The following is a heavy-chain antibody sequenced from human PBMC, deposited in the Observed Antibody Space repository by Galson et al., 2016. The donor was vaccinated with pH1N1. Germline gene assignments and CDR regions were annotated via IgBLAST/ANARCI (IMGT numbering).Heavy chain of an antibody. D-gene: IGHD2-2*01. CDR1: GFTFGNFA. V-gene: IGHV3-23*01. CDR2: MSGGGAGT. J-gene: IGHJ6*02. CDR3: AKVTDVCTVTRCFPYGMHA. Sequence: SLRLSCAASGFTFGNFAISWVRQSPGKGLEWVAIMSGGGAGTYSADSVKGRFTISRDNSKNTLYLQMHSLRAEDTATYYCAKVTDVCTVTRCFPYGMHAWGQGTTVTVSS.